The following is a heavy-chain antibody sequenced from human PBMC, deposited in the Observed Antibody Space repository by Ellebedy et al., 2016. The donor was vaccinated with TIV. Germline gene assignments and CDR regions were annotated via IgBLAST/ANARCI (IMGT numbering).Heavy chain of an antibody. Sequence: ASVKVSCKASGGTFSNYAINWVRQAPGQGLEWMGDIIPIFGTTRNAQRFQRRVTITADESTGTAYLELTSLTSEDTAVYYCARDRGNYHAFDVWGQGTMVTVSS. CDR1: GGTFSNYA. D-gene: IGHD1-7*01. CDR3: ARDRGNYHAFDV. V-gene: IGHV1-69*13. CDR2: IIPIFGTT. J-gene: IGHJ3*01.